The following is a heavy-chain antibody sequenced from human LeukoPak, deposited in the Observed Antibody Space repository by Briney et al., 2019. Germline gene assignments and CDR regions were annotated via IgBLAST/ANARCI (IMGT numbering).Heavy chain of an antibody. CDR3: ARFSSSSLAFDY. Sequence: SETLSLTCTVAGGSLTSETYRWGWIRQPPGKGLEWIGYIYYSGSTNYNPSLKSRVTISVDTSKNQFSLKLSSVTAADTAVYYCARFSSSSLAFDYWGQGTLVTVSS. V-gene: IGHV4-61*01. CDR1: GGSLTSETYR. J-gene: IGHJ4*02. D-gene: IGHD6-6*01. CDR2: IYYSGST.